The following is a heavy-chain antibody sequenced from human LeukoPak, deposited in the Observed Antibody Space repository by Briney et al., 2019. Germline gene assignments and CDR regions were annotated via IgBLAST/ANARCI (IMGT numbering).Heavy chain of an antibody. J-gene: IGHJ4*02. CDR3: AREGFASGSGSPNYFDY. V-gene: IGHV4-59*12. Sequence: SETLSLTCAVYGGSFSGYYWSWIRQPPGKGLEWIGYIYYSGSTNYNPSLKSRVTISVDTSKNQFSLKLSSVTAADTAVYYCAREGFASGSGSPNYFDYWGQGTLVTVSS. CDR2: IYYSGST. D-gene: IGHD3-10*01. CDR1: GGSFSGYY.